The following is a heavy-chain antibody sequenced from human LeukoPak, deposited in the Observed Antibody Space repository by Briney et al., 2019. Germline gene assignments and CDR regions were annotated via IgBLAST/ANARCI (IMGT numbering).Heavy chain of an antibody. D-gene: IGHD3-22*01. CDR3: ASADYYDSSRYYYYGMDV. CDR2: INHSGST. CDR1: GGSFSGYY. Sequence: SETLSLTCAVYGGSFSGYYWSWIRQPPGKGLEWTGEINHSGSTNYNPSLKSRVTISVDTSKNQFSLKLSSVTAADTAVYYCASADYYDSSRYYYYGMDVWGQGTTVTVSS. J-gene: IGHJ6*02. V-gene: IGHV4-34*01.